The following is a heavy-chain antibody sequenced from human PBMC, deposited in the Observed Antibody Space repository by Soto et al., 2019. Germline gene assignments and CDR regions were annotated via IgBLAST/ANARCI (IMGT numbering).Heavy chain of an antibody. CDR2: IIPIFGTA. V-gene: IGHV1-69*05. D-gene: IGHD6-19*01. CDR1: GGTFSSYA. CDR3: ARAVAGGVYYYYGMDV. J-gene: IGHJ6*02. Sequence: QVQLVQSGAEVKKPGSSVKVSCKASGGTFSSYAINWVRQAPGQGLEWMGGIIPIFGTADYAQKFQGRVTITRDETTSTAYMELSSMRSEDTAVYYCARAVAGGVYYYYGMDVWGQGTTVTVSS.